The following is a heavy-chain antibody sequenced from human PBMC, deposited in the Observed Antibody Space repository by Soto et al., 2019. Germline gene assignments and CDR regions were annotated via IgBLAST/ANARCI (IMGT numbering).Heavy chain of an antibody. CDR1: GGPFNNFG. CDR2: IIPKYGTT. V-gene: IGHV1-69*01. D-gene: IGHD2-2*01. CDR3: ARTRQRRPVFYVDY. J-gene: IGHJ4*02. Sequence: QVQLMQSGAEVTKPESSVKVSCKASGGPFNNFGISWVRQAPGQGLELMGGIIPKYGTTNYTRRFQGRVTITADESTTTAYLELSSLRHDDTAIYYCARTRQRRPVFYVDYWGQGTPISVTS.